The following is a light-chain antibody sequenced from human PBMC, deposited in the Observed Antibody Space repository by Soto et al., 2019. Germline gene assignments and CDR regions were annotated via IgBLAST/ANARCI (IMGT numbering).Light chain of an antibody. J-gene: IGKJ4*02. V-gene: IGKV3-15*01. CDR2: GAS. CDR1: QSVGNN. CDR3: QQYNDWPPLT. Sequence: EIVMTQSPATLSVSPGERATLSCRASQSVGNNLAWYQQQPGQAPRLLIHGASTRATGVPGRFSGSGSGTDYTFNIASLQSEEFAVYYCQQYNDWPPLTFGGGNKVEIK.